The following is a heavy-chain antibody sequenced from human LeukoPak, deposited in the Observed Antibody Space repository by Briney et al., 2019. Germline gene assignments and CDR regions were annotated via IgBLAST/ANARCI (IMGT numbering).Heavy chain of an antibody. CDR1: GFTFSSFW. CDR3: ARRRERGASDAFAF. V-gene: IGHV3-74*01. D-gene: IGHD3-16*01. CDR2: INSDGGST. Sequence: GGSLRLPCAASGFTFSSFWMYWVRQAPGKGLVWVSRINSDGGSTTYADSVKGRFTISRDNAKNTVYLQMNSLRAEDTAVYYCARRRERGASDAFAFWGQGTMVTVSS. J-gene: IGHJ3*01.